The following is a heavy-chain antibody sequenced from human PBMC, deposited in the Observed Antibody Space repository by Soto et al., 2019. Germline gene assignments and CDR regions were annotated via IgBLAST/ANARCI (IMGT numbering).Heavy chain of an antibody. J-gene: IGHJ5*01. CDR2: IYYSGST. CDR1: GGSVSSGSYY. V-gene: IGHV4-61*01. CDR3: ARRLPRTTVTPNWFAS. D-gene: IGHD4-4*01. Sequence: PSETLSLTCTVSGGSVSSGSYYWSWIRQPPGKGLEWIGYIYYSGSTNYNPSLKSRVTISVDTSKNQFSLKLSSVTAADTAVYYCARRLPRTTVTPNWFASSGQRTPVTVSS.